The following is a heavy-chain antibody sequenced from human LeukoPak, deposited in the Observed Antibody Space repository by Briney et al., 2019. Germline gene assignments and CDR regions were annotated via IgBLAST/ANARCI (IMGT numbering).Heavy chain of an antibody. CDR1: GFSFSSYW. V-gene: IGHV3-7*01. CDR2: IKQDESER. D-gene: IGHD3-22*01. Sequence: GGSLRLSCEGSGFSFSSYWMTWVRQSPGKGPEWVANIKQDESERYTVDSVKGRFTISRDNSKNTLYLQMGSLRAEDMAVYYCARGSRNHYDYSGYYSYWGQGTLVTVSS. CDR3: ARGSRNHYDYSGYYSY. J-gene: IGHJ4*02.